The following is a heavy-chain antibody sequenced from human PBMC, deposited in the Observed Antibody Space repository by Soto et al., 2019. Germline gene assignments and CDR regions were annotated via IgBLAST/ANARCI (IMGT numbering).Heavy chain of an antibody. D-gene: IGHD5-18*01. J-gene: IGHJ5*02. CDR1: GFTFSDYS. CDR3: ARDHIYAFDP. Sequence: GGSLRLSXAGSGFTFSDYSMNWVRQAPGKGLEWVSYIRTTPSIIVYADSVKGRFTISRDNAKNSMYLQMNSLTDEDTAIYYCARDHIYAFDPWGQGTLVTVSS. V-gene: IGHV3-48*02. CDR2: IRTTPSII.